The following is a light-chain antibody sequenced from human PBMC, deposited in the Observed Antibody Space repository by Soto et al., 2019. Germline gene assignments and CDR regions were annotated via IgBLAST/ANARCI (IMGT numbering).Light chain of an antibody. CDR3: QQYSSYSLPT. Sequence: DIQMTQSPSSLSASIGDRVTITCRASQALNYYLNWYQQKPGKAPRLLIYAASSLQSGVPSRFSGSQSGTEFTLTITSLLPDDFATYFCQQYSSYSLPTFGGGTKVDI. CDR1: QALNYY. V-gene: IGKV1-16*01. CDR2: AAS. J-gene: IGKJ4*01.